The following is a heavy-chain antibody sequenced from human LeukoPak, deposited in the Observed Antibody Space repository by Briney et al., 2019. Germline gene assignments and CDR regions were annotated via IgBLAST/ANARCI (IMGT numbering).Heavy chain of an antibody. Sequence: TGGSLRLSCAASGFTFSSYGMHWVRQAPGKGLEWVAVISYDGSNKYYADSVKGRFTISRDNSKNTLYLQMNSLRAEDTAVYYCAKDGSFDYWGQGTLVTVSS. CDR3: AKDGSFDY. V-gene: IGHV3-30*18. CDR1: GFTFSSYG. J-gene: IGHJ4*02. CDR2: ISYDGSNK.